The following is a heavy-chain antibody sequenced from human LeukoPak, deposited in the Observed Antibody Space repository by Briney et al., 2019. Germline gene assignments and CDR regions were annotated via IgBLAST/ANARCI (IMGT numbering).Heavy chain of an antibody. CDR3: ARDGPAQMVDLDY. J-gene: IGHJ4*02. CDR1: GYTFSGTGWY. Sequence: DSVKVSCKASGYTFSGTGWYLYWLRQAPGQGLEFMGWIHPNNGDTAYAQKVEGRVAMTRDTSISTAYMELRRLRPDDTAVYFCARDGPAQMVDLDYWGQGTLVTVSS. D-gene: IGHD3-10*01. V-gene: IGHV1-2*02. CDR2: IHPNNGDT.